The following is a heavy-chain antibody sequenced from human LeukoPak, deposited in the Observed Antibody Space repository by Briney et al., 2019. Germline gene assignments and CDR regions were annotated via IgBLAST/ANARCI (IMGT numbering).Heavy chain of an antibody. CDR2: ITGYGAT. J-gene: IGHJ5*02. CDR1: GFTFSNFA. Sequence: QSGGSLRLSCAASGFTFSNFAMMWVRQAPGTGLQWVSTITGYGATFYADSVRGRFTIFRDTSMNTLFLQMNSLGAEDTAVYYCAKGAAAGKVDWFDPWAREPWSPSPQ. CDR3: AKGAAAGKVDWFDP. V-gene: IGHV3-23*01. D-gene: IGHD6-13*01.